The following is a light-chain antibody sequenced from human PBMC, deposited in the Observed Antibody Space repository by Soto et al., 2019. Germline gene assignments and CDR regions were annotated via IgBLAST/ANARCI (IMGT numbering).Light chain of an antibody. Sequence: EIVLTQSPGTLSLSPGERATLSCRASQSISSRSLAWYQQKPGQAPRLVIFGTSSRAIGIPDRFSASGSATDFTLTISRLEPEDFAVYYCHQYGNSPFTFGPGTKVD. CDR2: GTS. CDR1: QSISSRS. CDR3: HQYGNSPFT. V-gene: IGKV3-20*01. J-gene: IGKJ3*01.